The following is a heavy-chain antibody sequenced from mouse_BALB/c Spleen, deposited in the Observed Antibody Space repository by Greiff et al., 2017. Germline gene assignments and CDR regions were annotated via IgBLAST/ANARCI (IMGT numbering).Heavy chain of an antibody. CDR1: GYSITSDYA. V-gene: IGHV3-2*02. CDR2: ISYSGST. D-gene: IGHD2-4*01. CDR3: ASTMITTTAWFAY. J-gene: IGHJ3*01. Sequence: EVKLQESGPGLVKPSQSLSLTCTVTGYSITSDYAWNWIRQFPGNKLEWMGYISYSGSTSYNPSLKSRISITRDTSKNQFFLQLNSVTTEDTATYYCASTMITTTAWFAYWGQGTLVTVSA.